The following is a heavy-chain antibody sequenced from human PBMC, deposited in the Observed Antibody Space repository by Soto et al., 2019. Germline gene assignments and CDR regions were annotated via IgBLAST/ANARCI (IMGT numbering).Heavy chain of an antibody. D-gene: IGHD3-10*01. CDR2: VFPGGPT. CDR1: GGSISSDDYF. V-gene: IGHV4-61*09. J-gene: IGHJ4*02. CDR3: ARTLSGFTYGSRQFYFDY. Sequence: SETLSLTCTVSGGSISSDDYFWTWLRQPAGRGLEWIGHVFPGGPTSHNSSLKSRVSMSVDTSKNQFSLTLTSVTAADTAVYYCARTLSGFTYGSRQFYFDYWGQGTLVTVSS.